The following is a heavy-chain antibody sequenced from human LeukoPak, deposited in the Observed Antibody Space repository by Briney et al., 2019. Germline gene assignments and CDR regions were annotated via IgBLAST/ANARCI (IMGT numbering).Heavy chain of an antibody. CDR2: IIPIFGTA. D-gene: IGHD2/OR15-2a*01. V-gene: IGHV1-69*05. CDR3: ARSSGGTTYDY. J-gene: IGHJ4*02. CDR1: GGTFSSYA. Sequence: ASVKVSCKASGGTFSSYAISWVRQAPGQGLEWMGGIIPIFGTANYAQKFQGRVTMTRDTSTSTVYMELSSLRSEDTAVYYCARSSGGTTYDYWGQGALVTVSS.